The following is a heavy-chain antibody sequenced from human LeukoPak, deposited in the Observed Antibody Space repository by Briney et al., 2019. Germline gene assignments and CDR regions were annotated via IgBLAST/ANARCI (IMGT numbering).Heavy chain of an antibody. CDR3: ARVRDRGSGYVYFDY. CDR1: GFTFSDYW. D-gene: IGHD5-12*01. Sequence: GGSLRLSCAASGFTFSDYWMSWVRQAPGKELEWLANMKQDGSEEYYVDSVKGRFTISRDNAKNSLYLQMNSLRAEDTAVYYCARVRDRGSGYVYFDYWGQGTLVTVSS. V-gene: IGHV3-7*01. J-gene: IGHJ4*02. CDR2: MKQDGSEE.